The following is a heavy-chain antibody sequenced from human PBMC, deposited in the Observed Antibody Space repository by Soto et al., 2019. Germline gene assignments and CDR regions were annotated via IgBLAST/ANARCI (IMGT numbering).Heavy chain of an antibody. J-gene: IGHJ6*02. V-gene: IGHV1-3*01. CDR3: ARGKGMEENYYYYGMDI. CDR2: INGGTGQT. D-gene: IGHD1-1*01. CDR1: GYTFSTYA. Sequence: VSVKVSCKASGYTFSTYAMHWVRQAPGQSLEWMGWINGGTGQTRYSQRFQDRVTITRDTSAKTTYMDLTSLRSEDTAVYYCARGKGMEENYYYYGMDIWGQGTTVTVSS.